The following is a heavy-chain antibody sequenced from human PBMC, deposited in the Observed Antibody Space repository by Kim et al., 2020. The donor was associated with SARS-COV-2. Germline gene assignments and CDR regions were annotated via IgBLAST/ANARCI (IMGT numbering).Heavy chain of an antibody. Sequence: TNYADPVKVRFTISRDNAKNSLYLQMNILRAEDTAVYYCARIAGGATPDYWGQGTLVTVSS. CDR3: ARIAGGATPDY. D-gene: IGHD1-26*01. J-gene: IGHJ4*02. CDR2: T. V-gene: IGHV3-11*06.